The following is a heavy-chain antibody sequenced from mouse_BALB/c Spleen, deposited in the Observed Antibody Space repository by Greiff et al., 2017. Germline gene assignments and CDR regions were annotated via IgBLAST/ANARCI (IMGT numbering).Heavy chain of an antibody. Sequence: VHLVESGPELVKPGASVKISCKASGYAFSSSWMNWVKQRPGQGLEWIGRIYPGDGDTNYNGKFKGKATLTADKSSSTAYMQLSSLTSVDSAVYFCAREGYGNYDYWGQGTTLTVSS. J-gene: IGHJ2*01. D-gene: IGHD2-10*02. CDR2: IYPGDGDT. CDR3: AREGYGNYDY. CDR1: GYAFSSSW. V-gene: IGHV1-82*01.